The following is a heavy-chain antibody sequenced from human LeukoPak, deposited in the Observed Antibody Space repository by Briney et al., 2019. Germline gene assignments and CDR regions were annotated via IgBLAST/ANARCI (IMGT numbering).Heavy chain of an antibody. D-gene: IGHD3-9*01. J-gene: IGHJ5*02. CDR1: GGSISSSGYY. Sequence: PSQTLSLTCTVSGGSISSSGYYWSWIRQHPGKGLEWIGYIYYSGSTYYNPSLKSRVTISVDTSKNQFSLKLSSVTAADTAAYYCARVLFLLSNWFDPWGQGTLVTVSS. V-gene: IGHV4-31*03. CDR3: ARVLFLLSNWFDP. CDR2: IYYSGST.